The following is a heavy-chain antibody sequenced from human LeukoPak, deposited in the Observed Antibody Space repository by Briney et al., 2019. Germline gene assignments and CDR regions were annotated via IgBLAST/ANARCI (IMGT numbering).Heavy chain of an antibody. Sequence: GGSLRLSCAASGFTFSSYGMHWVRQAPGKGLEWVAVIWYDGSNKYYADSVKGRFTISRDNSKNTLYLQMNSLRAEDTAVYYCARDGGIAAAGPDYWGQGTLVTVPS. D-gene: IGHD6-13*01. CDR3: ARDGGIAAAGPDY. CDR1: GFTFSSYG. CDR2: IWYDGSNK. V-gene: IGHV3-33*01. J-gene: IGHJ4*02.